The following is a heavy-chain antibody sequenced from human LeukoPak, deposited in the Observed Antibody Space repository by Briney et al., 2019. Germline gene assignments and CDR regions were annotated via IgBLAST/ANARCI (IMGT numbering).Heavy chain of an antibody. V-gene: IGHV3-23*01. J-gene: IGHJ4*01. CDR1: GFTFSSYA. CDR3: AKVRVEWVLYYFDY. Sequence: PRGSLRLFCAASGFTFSSYAMTWVRQAPGKGLEWVSGISGSGGTTYYADSVKGRFTISRDNSNNTLYVQMNRLRAEDTAVYYCAKVRVEWVLYYFDYWGHGTLDTVSS. D-gene: IGHD3-10*01. CDR2: ISGSGGTT.